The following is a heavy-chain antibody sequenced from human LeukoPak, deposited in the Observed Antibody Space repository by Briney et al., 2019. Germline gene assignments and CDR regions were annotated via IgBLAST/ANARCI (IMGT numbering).Heavy chain of an antibody. CDR1: VGSFSGYY. D-gene: IGHD3-10*01. J-gene: IGHJ6*03. CDR3: ARGYYGSGSRCHMDV. CDR2: INHSGST. Sequence: SETLSLTGAAKVGSFSGYYWSWFRQPPGKGLEWIGEINHSGSTNYNSSLKSRVTISVDTSKNQFSLKLSSVTAADTAVYYCARGYYGSGSRCHMDVWGKGTTITVS. V-gene: IGHV4-34*01.